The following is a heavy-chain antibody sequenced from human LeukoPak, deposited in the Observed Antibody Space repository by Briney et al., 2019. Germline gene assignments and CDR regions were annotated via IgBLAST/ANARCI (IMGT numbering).Heavy chain of an antibody. CDR3: ARGSLGDCIGGSCYPDY. D-gene: IGHD2-15*01. J-gene: IGHJ4*02. Sequence: ASVTVSCKASGYTFTSYGISWVRQAPGQGLEWMGWISAYNGNTNYAQKLQGRVTMTTDTSTSTAYRELRSLRSDDTAVYYCARGSLGDCIGGSCYPDYWGQGTLVTVSS. V-gene: IGHV1-18*01. CDR2: ISAYNGNT. CDR1: GYTFTSYG.